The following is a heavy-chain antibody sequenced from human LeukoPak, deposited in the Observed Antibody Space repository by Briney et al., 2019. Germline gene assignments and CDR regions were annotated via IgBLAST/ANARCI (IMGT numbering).Heavy chain of an antibody. D-gene: IGHD2-2*01. CDR1: GYTFTGYY. CDR3: ARDRWCSTSICYGDSRYYFDY. V-gene: IGHV1-2*02. J-gene: IGHJ4*02. CDR2: INPNSGAT. Sequence: ASVKVSCKASGYTFTGYYMHWVRQAPGQGLEWMGWINPNSGATSYAQKFQGRVAMTRDTSMSTAYMELSRLRSDDTAVYYCARDRWCSTSICYGDSRYYFDYWGQGTLVTVSS.